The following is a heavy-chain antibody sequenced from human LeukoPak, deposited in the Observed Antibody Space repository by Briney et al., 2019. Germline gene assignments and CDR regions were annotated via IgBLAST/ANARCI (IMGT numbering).Heavy chain of an antibody. Sequence: GGSLRLSCAASGFTFSSYGMHWVRQAPGKGLEWVAVISYDGSNKYYADSVKGRFTISRDNSKNTLYLQMNSLRAEDTAVYYCARDQRSLSSLDLWGQGTMVTVSS. CDR2: ISYDGSNK. D-gene: IGHD1-26*01. CDR1: GFTFSSYG. V-gene: IGHV3-30*03. J-gene: IGHJ3*01. CDR3: ARDQRSLSSLDL.